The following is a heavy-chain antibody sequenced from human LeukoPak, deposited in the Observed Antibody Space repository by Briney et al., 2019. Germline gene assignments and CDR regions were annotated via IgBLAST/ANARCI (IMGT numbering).Heavy chain of an antibody. J-gene: IGHJ3*02. CDR2: ISSSSSYI. CDR1: GFTFSSYA. D-gene: IGHD3-22*01. Sequence: GGSLRLSCADSGFTFSSYAMHWVRQAPGKGLEWVSSISSSSSYIYYADSVKGRFAISRDNAKNSLYLQMNSLRAEDTAVYYCARDTRKDARTRITMIVVGMDAFDIWGQGTMVTVSS. CDR3: ARDTRKDARTRITMIVVGMDAFDI. V-gene: IGHV3-21*01.